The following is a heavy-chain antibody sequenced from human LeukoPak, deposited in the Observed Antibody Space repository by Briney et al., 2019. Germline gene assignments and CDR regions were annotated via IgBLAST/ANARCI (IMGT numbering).Heavy chain of an antibody. V-gene: IGHV1-46*01. CDR1: GYTFANYY. CDR2: INPSGGDT. CDR3: ARDGMAATMNDYYDSSGT. D-gene: IGHD3-22*01. J-gene: IGHJ5*02. Sequence: ASVKVSCKASGYTFANYYMHWVRQAPGQGLEWMGIINPSGGDTSYAQRFQGRVTITTDESTSTAYMELSSLRSEDTAVYCCARDGMAATMNDYYDSSGTWGQGTLVTVSS.